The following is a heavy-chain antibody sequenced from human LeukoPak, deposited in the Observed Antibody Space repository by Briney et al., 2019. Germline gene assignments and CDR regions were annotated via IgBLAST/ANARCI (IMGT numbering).Heavy chain of an antibody. D-gene: IGHD3-3*01. V-gene: IGHV3-23*01. CDR1: GFTFSSYW. CDR3: AKDSTSYYDFWS. J-gene: IGHJ4*02. CDR2: ISGSGGST. Sequence: PGGSLRLSCAASGFTFSSYWMSWVRQAPGKGLEWVSAISGSGGSTYYADSVKGRFTISRDNSKNTLYLQMNSLRAEDTAVYYCAKDSTSYYDFWSWGQGTLVTVSA.